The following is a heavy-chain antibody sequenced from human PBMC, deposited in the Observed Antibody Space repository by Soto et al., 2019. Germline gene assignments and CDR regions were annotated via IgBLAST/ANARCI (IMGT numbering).Heavy chain of an antibody. V-gene: IGHV3-23*01. CDR1: GFTFRSYW. Sequence: GGSLRLSCAASGFTFRSYWMQWVRQAPGKGLEWVSAVSGSGGSTYYADSVKGRFTISRDNSKNTLYLQMNSLRAEDTAVYYCARRGPGTYFDYWGQGTLVTVSS. D-gene: IGHD6-13*01. CDR3: ARRGPGTYFDY. J-gene: IGHJ4*02. CDR2: VSGSGGST.